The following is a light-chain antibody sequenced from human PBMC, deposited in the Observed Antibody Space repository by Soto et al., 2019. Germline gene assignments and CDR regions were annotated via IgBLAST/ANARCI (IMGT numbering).Light chain of an antibody. V-gene: IGLV2-8*01. CDR2: EVS. J-gene: IGLJ2*01. CDR3: SSYAGSNILSVV. Sequence: QSALTQPPSASGSPGQSVTISCTGTSSDVGGYNYVSWYQQHPGNAPKLMIYEVSKRPSGVPDRFSGSKSGNTASLTVSGLQAEDGADYYCSSYAGSNILSVVFGGGTKVTVL. CDR1: SSDVGGYNY.